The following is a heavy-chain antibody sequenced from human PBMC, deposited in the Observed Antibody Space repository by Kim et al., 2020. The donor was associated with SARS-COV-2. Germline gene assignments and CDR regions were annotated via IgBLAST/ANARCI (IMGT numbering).Heavy chain of an antibody. J-gene: IGHJ5*02. Sequence: AASVKGRFTISRDDSKNTDYLQMNSLKTDDTAVYYCTRLSTTATTSWLDPWGQGTLVTVSS. D-gene: IGHD4-17*01. V-gene: IGHV3-73*01. CDR3: TRLSTTATTSWLDP.